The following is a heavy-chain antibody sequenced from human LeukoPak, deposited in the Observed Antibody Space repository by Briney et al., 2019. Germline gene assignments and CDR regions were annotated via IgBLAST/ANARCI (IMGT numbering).Heavy chain of an antibody. D-gene: IGHD5-18*01. J-gene: IGHJ3*02. V-gene: IGHV1-69*13. Sequence: AVKVSCKASGGTFSSYAISWVRQAPGQGLEWMGGIIPIFGTANYAQKFQGRVTITADESTSTAYLELSSLRSEHTAVYYCARDKHTAMVRPPPYDAFDIWGQGTMVTVSS. CDR3: ARDKHTAMVRPPPYDAFDI. CDR1: GGTFSSYA. CDR2: IIPIFGTA.